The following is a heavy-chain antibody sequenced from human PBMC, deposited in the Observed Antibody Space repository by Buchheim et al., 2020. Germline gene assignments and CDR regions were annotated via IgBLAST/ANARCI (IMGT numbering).Heavy chain of an antibody. D-gene: IGHD2-2*01. CDR3: ARDMKIVVVPAANPGYYYYGMDV. V-gene: IGHV1-8*01. J-gene: IGHJ6*02. CDR2: MNPNSGNT. Sequence: QVQLVQSGAEVKKPGASVKVSCKASGYTFTSYDINWVRQATGQGLEWMGWMNPNSGNTGYAQKFQGRVTMTRNTSISTAYMELSSLRSEDTAVYYCARDMKIVVVPAANPGYYYYGMDVWGQGTT. CDR1: GYTFTSYD.